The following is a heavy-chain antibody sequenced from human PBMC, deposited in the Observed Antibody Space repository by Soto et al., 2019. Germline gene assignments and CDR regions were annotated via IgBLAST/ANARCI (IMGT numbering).Heavy chain of an antibody. V-gene: IGHV1-8*01. CDR3: ARGGYYKNYYYYMDV. CDR1: GYTFTSYD. J-gene: IGHJ6*03. Sequence: ASVKVSCKASGYTFTSYDINWVRQATGQGLEWMGWMNPNSGNTGYAQKFQGRVTMTRNTSISTAYMELSSLGSEDTAVYYCARGGYYKNYYYYMDVWGKGTTVTVSS. CDR2: MNPNSGNT. D-gene: IGHD3-22*01.